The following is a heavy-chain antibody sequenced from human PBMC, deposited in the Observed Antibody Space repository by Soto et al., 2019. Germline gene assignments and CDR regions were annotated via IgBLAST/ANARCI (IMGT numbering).Heavy chain of an antibody. CDR3: ARGWASYGAFDI. J-gene: IGHJ3*02. Sequence: QVQLVESGGGVVQPGRSLRLSCAASGFTFSSYGMHWVRQAPGKGLEWVAVIWYDGSNKYYADYVKGRFTISRDNSKNTLYLQMNSLRAEDTAVYYCARGWASYGAFDIWGQGTMVTVSS. CDR1: GFTFSSYG. V-gene: IGHV3-33*01. D-gene: IGHD1-26*01. CDR2: IWYDGSNK.